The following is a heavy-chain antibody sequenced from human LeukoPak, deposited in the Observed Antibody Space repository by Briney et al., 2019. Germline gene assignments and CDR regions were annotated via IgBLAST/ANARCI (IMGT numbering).Heavy chain of an antibody. CDR3: ATRDAFDM. Sequence: GGSLRLSCAASGFAFSDYSMNWVRQAPGKGLEWVSYISTSSSTTIYYADSVKGRFTISRDNAKNSLYLQMNSLRDEDTAVYYCATRDAFDMWGQGTMVTVSS. J-gene: IGHJ3*02. CDR2: ISTSSSTTI. V-gene: IGHV3-48*02. CDR1: GFAFSDYS.